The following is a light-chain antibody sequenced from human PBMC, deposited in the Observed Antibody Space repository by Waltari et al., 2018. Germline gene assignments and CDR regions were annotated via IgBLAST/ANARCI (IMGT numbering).Light chain of an antibody. CDR1: SGHSSNI. V-gene: IGLV4-69*01. Sequence: QLVLTQSPSASASLGASIKLTCTLSSGHSSNIIAWLQQQPERGPRYLMKVNRDGTHSKGDDIPDRFSGSSSGAERYLTISSLQSEYEADYYCQTGGHGTWVFGGGTKVTVL. CDR2: VNRDGTH. J-gene: IGLJ3*02. CDR3: QTGGHGTWV.